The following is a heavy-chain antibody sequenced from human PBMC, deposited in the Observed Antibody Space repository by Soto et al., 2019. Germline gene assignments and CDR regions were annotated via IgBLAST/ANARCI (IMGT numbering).Heavy chain of an antibody. V-gene: IGHV5-51*01. D-gene: IGHD6-19*01. CDR1: GYSFTSYW. J-gene: IGHJ6*03. CDR2: IYPGDSDT. Sequence: GESLKISCKGSGYSFTSYWIGWVRQMPGKGLEWMGIIYPGDSDTRYSPSFQGQVTISADKSISTAYLQWSSLKASDTAMYYCARTPSYSSVWYYYYYMDVWGKGTTVTVSS. CDR3: ARTPSYSSVWYYYYYMDV.